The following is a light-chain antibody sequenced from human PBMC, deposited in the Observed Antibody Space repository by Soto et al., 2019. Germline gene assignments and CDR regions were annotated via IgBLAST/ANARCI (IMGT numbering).Light chain of an antibody. J-gene: IGLJ3*02. CDR2: RNN. CDR1: SSNIGSKY. CDR3: AAWDDSLSAWV. Sequence: QSVLTQPPSASGTPGQRVTISCSGSSSNIGSKYVYWYQQLPGTAPKLLMYRNNQRPSGVPARFSGSKSGTSASLAISGLRSEDEADYYCAAWDDSLSAWVFGGGTKLTVL. V-gene: IGLV1-47*01.